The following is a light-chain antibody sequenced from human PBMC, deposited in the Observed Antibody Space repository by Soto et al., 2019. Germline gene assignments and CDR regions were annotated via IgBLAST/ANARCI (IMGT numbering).Light chain of an antibody. CDR2: LNSDGSH. J-gene: IGLJ2*01. CDR3: QTWGSGIVV. V-gene: IGLV4-69*01. Sequence: QLLLTQSPSASATLGASVKLTCTLSSGHSNYAIAWHQQQSEKGPRYLMKLNSDGSHSKGDGIPDRFSGSSSGAERYLTISSLQSEDEADYYCQTWGSGIVVFGGGTKLTV. CDR1: SGHSNYA.